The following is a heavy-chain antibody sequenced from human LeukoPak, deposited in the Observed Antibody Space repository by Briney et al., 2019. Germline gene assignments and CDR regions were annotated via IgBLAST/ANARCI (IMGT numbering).Heavy chain of an antibody. CDR3: ARIRGISLDYMDV. Sequence: SETLSLTCTVSGGSISSYYWGWIRQPPGKGLEWIGYIYYSGSTNYNPSPKSRVTISVDTSKNQFSLKLSSVTAADTAVYYCARIRGISLDYMDVWGKGTTVTVSS. D-gene: IGHD2/OR15-2a*01. V-gene: IGHV4-59*01. CDR2: IYYSGST. CDR1: GGSISSYY. J-gene: IGHJ6*03.